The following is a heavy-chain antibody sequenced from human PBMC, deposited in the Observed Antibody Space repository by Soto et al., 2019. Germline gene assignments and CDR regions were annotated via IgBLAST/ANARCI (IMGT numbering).Heavy chain of an antibody. J-gene: IGHJ4*02. V-gene: IGHV4-59*08. Sequence: QVQLQESGPGLVKPSETLSLTCTVSGGSISSYYWSWIRQSLGEGLEYIGYVYYTGSANDNPSLKSRVTISIDTSKNQFSLTLTSVSAADTAVYYWARGVGSTAGYFDYWGQGTLVTVSS. CDR2: VYYTGSA. CDR1: GGSISSYY. D-gene: IGHD6-13*01. CDR3: ARGVGSTAGYFDY.